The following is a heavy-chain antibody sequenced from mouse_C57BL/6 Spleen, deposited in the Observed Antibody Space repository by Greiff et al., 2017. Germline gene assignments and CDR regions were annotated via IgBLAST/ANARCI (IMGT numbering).Heavy chain of an antibody. CDR1: GYTFTSYE. CDR3: SPTPWFAY. CDR2: IYPRDGST. J-gene: IGHJ3*01. Sequence: QVQLQQSGPELVKPGASVKLSCKASGYTFTSYEINWVKQRPGQGLEWIGWIYPRDGSTKYNEKFKGKATMTVDTSSSTAYMELRSLTSEDSAVXFYSPTPWFAYWGQGTLVTVSA. V-gene: IGHV1-85*01.